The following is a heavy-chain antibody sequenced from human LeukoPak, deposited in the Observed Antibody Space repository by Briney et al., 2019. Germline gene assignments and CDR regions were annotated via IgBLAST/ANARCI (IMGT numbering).Heavy chain of an antibody. D-gene: IGHD2/OR15-2a*01. CDR2: ITPSGGTT. CDR1: GYTFTRYH. CDR3: VRVDSTDAFHI. Sequence: ASVKVSCKASGYTFTRYHIHWVRQAPGQGLDWMGIITPSGGTTIYTQKFQGRVTMTRDMSASTVYMEPSSLRSEDTAVYYCVRVDSTDAFHIRGQGTMVTVSS. V-gene: IGHV1-46*01. J-gene: IGHJ3*02.